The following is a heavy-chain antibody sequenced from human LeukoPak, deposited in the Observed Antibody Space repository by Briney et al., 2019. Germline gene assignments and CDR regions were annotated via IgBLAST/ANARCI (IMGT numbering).Heavy chain of an antibody. V-gene: IGHV3-48*03. J-gene: IGHJ4*02. Sequence: PGGSLRLSCAASGFTFSSYEMNWVRQAPGKGLEWVSYISSSGSTIYYADSVKGRFTISRDNAKNPLYLQMNSLRAEDTAVYYCARGSRYGYYDILTGYMWGQGTLVTVSS. CDR3: ARGSRYGYYDILTGYM. CDR2: ISSSGSTI. CDR1: GFTFSSYE. D-gene: IGHD3-9*01.